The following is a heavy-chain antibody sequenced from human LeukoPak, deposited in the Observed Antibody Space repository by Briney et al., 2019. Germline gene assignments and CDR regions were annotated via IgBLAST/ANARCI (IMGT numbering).Heavy chain of an antibody. Sequence: SVKISCKASGYTFSTYAISWVRQAPGQGLEWMGGIIPIFGTANYAQKFQGRVTITTDESTSTAYMELSSLRSEDTAVYYCARDVGYYYDSSGYYYGYWGQGTLVTVSS. J-gene: IGHJ4*02. D-gene: IGHD3-22*01. CDR3: ARDVGYYYDSSGYYYGY. CDR2: IIPIFGTA. CDR1: GYTFSTYA. V-gene: IGHV1-69*05.